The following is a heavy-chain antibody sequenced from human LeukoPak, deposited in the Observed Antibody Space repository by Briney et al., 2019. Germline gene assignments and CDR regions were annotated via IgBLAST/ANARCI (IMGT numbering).Heavy chain of an antibody. CDR1: GYTSTGYY. Sequence: GASVKVSCKASGYTSTGYYMHWVRQAPGQGLEWMGRINPNSGGTNYAQKFQGRVTMTRDTSISTAYMELSRLKSDDTAVYYCAGERVVAATSPMDVWGKGTTVTVSS. J-gene: IGHJ6*03. CDR3: AGERVVAATSPMDV. CDR2: INPNSGGT. V-gene: IGHV1-2*06. D-gene: IGHD2-15*01.